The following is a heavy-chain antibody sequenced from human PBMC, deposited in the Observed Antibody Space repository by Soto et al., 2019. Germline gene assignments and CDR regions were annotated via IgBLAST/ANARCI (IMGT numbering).Heavy chain of an antibody. D-gene: IGHD3-16*01. J-gene: IGHJ4*02. CDR1: GFTFSSYG. CDR3: ARVDFSHYGRVWGAVPIDY. CDR2: ISGSSSYI. V-gene: IGHV3-21*01. Sequence: EVQLVESGGGLVKPGGSLRLSCAASGFTFSSYGMNWVRQAPGKGLEWVSSISGSSSYIFYADSVKGRFTISRDNAKISLFLQMNSLRAEDTAVYYCARVDFSHYGRVWGAVPIDYWGQGTLVTVSS.